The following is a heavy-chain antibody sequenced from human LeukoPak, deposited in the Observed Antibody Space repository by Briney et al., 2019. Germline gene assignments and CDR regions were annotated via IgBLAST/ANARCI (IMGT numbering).Heavy chain of an antibody. D-gene: IGHD2-15*01. CDR2: FDPEDGET. Sequence: ASVKVSCTVSGYTLTELSMHWVRQAPGKGLEWMGGFDPEDGETIYAQKFQGRVTMTEDTSTDTAYMELSSLRSEDTAVYYCATLCSGGSCFDRYYYYYMDVWGKGTTVTVSS. V-gene: IGHV1-24*01. CDR1: GYTLTELS. J-gene: IGHJ6*03. CDR3: ATLCSGGSCFDRYYYYYMDV.